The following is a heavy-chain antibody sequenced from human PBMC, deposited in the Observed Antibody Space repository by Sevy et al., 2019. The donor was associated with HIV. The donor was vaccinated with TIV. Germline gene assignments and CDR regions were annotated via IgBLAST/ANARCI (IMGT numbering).Heavy chain of an antibody. Sequence: ASVKVSCKASGYTFTSYGISWVRQAPGQGLEWMGWISAYNGNTNYAQKLQGTVTMTTDTSTSTAYMELRSLRSDDTAVYYCATTPYYYDSSGYPDAPNFDYWGQGTLVTVSS. CDR3: ATTPYYYDSSGYPDAPNFDY. CDR2: ISAYNGNT. D-gene: IGHD3-22*01. CDR1: GYTFTSYG. J-gene: IGHJ4*02. V-gene: IGHV1-18*01.